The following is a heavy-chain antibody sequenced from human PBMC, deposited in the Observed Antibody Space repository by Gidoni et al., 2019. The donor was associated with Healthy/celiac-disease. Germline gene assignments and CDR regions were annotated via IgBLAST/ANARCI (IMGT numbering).Heavy chain of an antibody. CDR3: AREGGGWERWFDP. Sequence: QLQLQESGPGLVKPAETLSLPCTVTGDSISSYYWRWIGQPPGKGLEWIGYIYSSGSPNYIPSLKGRVTISVDTSKNQFSLKLSSVPAADTAVYYCAREGGGWERWFDPWVQGTLVTVSS. J-gene: IGHJ5*02. V-gene: IGHV4-59*01. CDR1: GDSISSYY. D-gene: IGHD1-1*01. CDR2: IYSSGSP.